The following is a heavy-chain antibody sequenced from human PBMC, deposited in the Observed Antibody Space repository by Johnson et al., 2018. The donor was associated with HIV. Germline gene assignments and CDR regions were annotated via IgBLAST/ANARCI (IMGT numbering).Heavy chain of an antibody. D-gene: IGHD4-17*01. CDR3: ARGMTTVTNHDAFDI. J-gene: IGHJ3*02. Sequence: QVLLVESGGGVVQPGRSLRLSCAASGFTFSSYAMHWVRQAPGKGLEWVAVISYDGSNKYYADSVKGRFTISRDNSKNTLYLQMNRLRAEDTAVYYCARGMTTVTNHDAFDIWGQGTMVTVSS. CDR1: GFTFSSYA. V-gene: IGHV3-30-3*01. CDR2: ISYDGSNK.